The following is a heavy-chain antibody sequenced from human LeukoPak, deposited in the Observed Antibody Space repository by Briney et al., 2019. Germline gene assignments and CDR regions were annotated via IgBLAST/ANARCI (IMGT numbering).Heavy chain of an antibody. J-gene: IGHJ3*02. V-gene: IGHV1-2*02. CDR3: ARGSSGLIDAFDI. D-gene: IGHD6-19*01. Sequence: GASVKVSCKASGYTFTGYYMHWVRQAPGQGREWMGWINPNSGGTNYAQKFQGRVTMTRDTSISTAYMELSRLRSDDTAVYYCARGSSGLIDAFDIWGQGTMVTVSS. CDR2: INPNSGGT. CDR1: GYTFTGYY.